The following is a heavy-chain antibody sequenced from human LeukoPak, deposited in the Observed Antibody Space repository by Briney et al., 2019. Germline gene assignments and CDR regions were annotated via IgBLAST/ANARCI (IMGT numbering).Heavy chain of an antibody. CDR1: GYTFTGYY. J-gene: IGHJ4*02. D-gene: IGHD6-19*01. V-gene: IGHV1-2*02. Sequence: ASVKVSCKASGYTFTGYYMHWVRQAPGQGLEWMGWINPNSGGTNYAQKFQGRVTMTRDTSISTAYMELYRLKSDDTAVYYCARVAITVAGRLDQRLGKRYFFDYWGQGTLVTVSS. CDR3: ARVAITVAGRLDQRLGKRYFFDY. CDR2: INPNSGGT.